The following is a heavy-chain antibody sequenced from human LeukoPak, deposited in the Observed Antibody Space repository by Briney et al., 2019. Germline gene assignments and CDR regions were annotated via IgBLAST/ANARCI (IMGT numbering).Heavy chain of an antibody. D-gene: IGHD4-11*01. CDR3: ARGGYSTPNWFDP. CDR1: GYTFTSYY. V-gene: IGHV1-46*01. Sequence: ASVTVSCKASGYTFTSYYMQWVRQPPAQGLEWMGIINPSGGSTSYAQKFQGRVTMTRGTSTSTVYMELSSLRSEDTAVYYCARGGYSTPNWFDPWGQGTLVTVSS. J-gene: IGHJ5*02. CDR2: INPSGGST.